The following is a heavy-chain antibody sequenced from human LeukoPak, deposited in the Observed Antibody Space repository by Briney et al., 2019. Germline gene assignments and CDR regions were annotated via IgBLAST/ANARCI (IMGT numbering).Heavy chain of an antibody. D-gene: IGHD1-26*01. J-gene: IGHJ4*02. V-gene: IGHV4-59*11. CDR2: IYYSGST. CDR1: GGSISSHY. CDR3: ARARSGKHGSLDY. Sequence: SETLSLTCTVSGGSISSHYWSWIRQPPGKGLEWIGYIYYSGSTNYNPSLKSRVTISVDTSKNQFSLKLSSVTAADTAVYYCARARSGKHGSLDYWGQGTLVTVSS.